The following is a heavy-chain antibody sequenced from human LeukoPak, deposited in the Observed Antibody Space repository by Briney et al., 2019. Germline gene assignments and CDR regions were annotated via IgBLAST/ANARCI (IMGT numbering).Heavy chain of an antibody. Sequence: GASVKVSCKASGYTFTPYDINWVRQATGQGLEWMGWMNPNSGNTDYAQKFQGRVTMTRNTSITTAFMELNNLRSEDTAVYYCARGPPEHPQGYWGQGTLVTVSS. D-gene: IGHD1-14*01. CDR2: MNPNSGNT. CDR3: ARGPPEHPQGY. J-gene: IGHJ4*02. V-gene: IGHV1-8*01. CDR1: GYTFTPYD.